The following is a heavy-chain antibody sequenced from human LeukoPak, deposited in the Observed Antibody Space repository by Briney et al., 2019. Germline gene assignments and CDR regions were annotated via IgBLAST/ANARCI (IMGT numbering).Heavy chain of an antibody. V-gene: IGHV4-34*01. CDR2: INHSGST. Sequence: LETLSLTCAVYGGSFSGYYWSWIRQPPGKGLEWIGEINHSGSTNYNPSLKSRVTISVDTSKNQFSLKLSSVTAADTAVYYCARRQTIAAAGYNWFDPWGQGTLVTVSS. CDR3: ARRQTIAAAGYNWFDP. D-gene: IGHD6-13*01. J-gene: IGHJ5*02. CDR1: GGSFSGYY.